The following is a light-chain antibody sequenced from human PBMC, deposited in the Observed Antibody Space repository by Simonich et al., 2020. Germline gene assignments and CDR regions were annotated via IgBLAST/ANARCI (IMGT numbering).Light chain of an antibody. CDR2: DAS. V-gene: IGKV3D-20*02. CDR3: QQRSNWPLT. J-gene: IGKJ4*01. CDR1: QSVSSSY. Sequence: EIVLTQSPGTLSLSPGERATLSCRASQSVSSSYLAWYQQKPGLAPRLLIYDASSRATGIPYRVSGSGSGTDFTLTISRLEPEDFAVYYCQQRSNWPLTFGGGTKVEIK.